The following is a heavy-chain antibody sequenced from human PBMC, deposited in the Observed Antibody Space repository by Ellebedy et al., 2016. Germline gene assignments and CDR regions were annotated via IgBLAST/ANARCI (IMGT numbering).Heavy chain of an antibody. J-gene: IGHJ4*02. D-gene: IGHD3-10*01. Sequence: GESLKISCAASGFTFSSYAMHWVRQASGKGLEWVGRIRSKANSYATAYAASVKGRFTISRDNAKNSLYLQMNSLRAEDTAVYYCARDRPRVLGSGSPTPFDYWGQGTLVTVSS. CDR1: GFTFSSYA. V-gene: IGHV3-73*01. CDR2: IRSKANSYAT. CDR3: ARDRPRVLGSGSPTPFDY.